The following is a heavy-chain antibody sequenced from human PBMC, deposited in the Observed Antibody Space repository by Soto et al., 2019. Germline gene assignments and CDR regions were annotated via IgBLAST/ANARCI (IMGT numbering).Heavy chain of an antibody. Sequence: QVQLQESGPGLVKPSETLSLTCTVSGGSVSSGSYYWSWIGQPPGKGLEWIGYIYYSGSTNYNPALNTRGPISVDTSKNQFSLKLSSVTAADTAEYYCARGRIAAADYWGQGTLVTVSS. J-gene: IGHJ4*02. CDR3: ARGRIAAADY. D-gene: IGHD6-13*01. CDR1: GGSVSSGSYY. CDR2: IYYSGST. V-gene: IGHV4-61*01.